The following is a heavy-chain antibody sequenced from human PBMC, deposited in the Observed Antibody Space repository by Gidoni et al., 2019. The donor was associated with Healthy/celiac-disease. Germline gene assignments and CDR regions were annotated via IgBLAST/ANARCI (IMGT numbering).Heavy chain of an antibody. Sequence: QVQLVQSGAEVKRPGASVKVSCKASGYTFTDYYLHWVRQAPGQGLEWMGWINPDSGGTNHAQKFQDWVTMTRDTSISAAYMELSRLSSDDTAVYYCARGLAPPRNDIVEVSAGSMDVWGQGTTVTVSS. CDR2: INPDSGGT. CDR3: ARGLAPPRNDIVEVSAGSMDV. V-gene: IGHV1-2*04. CDR1: GYTFTDYY. J-gene: IGHJ6*02. D-gene: IGHD2-2*01.